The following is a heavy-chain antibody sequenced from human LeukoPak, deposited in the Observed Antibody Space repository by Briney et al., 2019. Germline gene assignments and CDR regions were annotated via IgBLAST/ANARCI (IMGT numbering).Heavy chain of an antibody. Sequence: GGSLRLSCAASGFTVCSNHMNWVRQAPGKGLEWVSIIYYGGNTFYADSVKGRFTISRDNSKNTLYLQINSLRAEDTAVYYCAALSGVGVKIGFDHWGQGALVVVSS. V-gene: IGHV3-66*01. D-gene: IGHD1-26*01. J-gene: IGHJ4*02. CDR1: GFTVCSNH. CDR2: IYYGGNT. CDR3: AALSGVGVKIGFDH.